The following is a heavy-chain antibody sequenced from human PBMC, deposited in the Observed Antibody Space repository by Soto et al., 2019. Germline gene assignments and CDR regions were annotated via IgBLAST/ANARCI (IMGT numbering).Heavy chain of an antibody. D-gene: IGHD6-13*01. Sequence: ASVKVSCKASGYTFTSYGISWVRQAPGQGLEWMGWISAYNGNTNYAQKLQGRVTMTTDTSTSTAYMELRSLRSDDTAVYYCARDLKMSSSWYESLKAFDIWGQGTMVTVSS. CDR3: ARDLKMSSSWYESLKAFDI. V-gene: IGHV1-18*01. J-gene: IGHJ3*02. CDR1: GYTFTSYG. CDR2: ISAYNGNT.